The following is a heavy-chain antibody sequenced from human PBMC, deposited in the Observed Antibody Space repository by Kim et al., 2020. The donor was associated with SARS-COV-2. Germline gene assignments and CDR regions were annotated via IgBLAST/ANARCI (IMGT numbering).Heavy chain of an antibody. CDR2: NGNT. CDR3: ARKREGMDV. J-gene: IGHJ6*03. Sequence: NGNTKYSQKFQGRVTNTRDTSASTAYMELSSLRSEDTAVYYCARKREGMDVWGKGTTVTVSS. V-gene: IGHV1-3*01.